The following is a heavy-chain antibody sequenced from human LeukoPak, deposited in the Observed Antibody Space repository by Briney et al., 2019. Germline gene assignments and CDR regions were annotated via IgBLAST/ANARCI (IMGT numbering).Heavy chain of an antibody. CDR3: AKGQWSMVRGAYYYDY. Sequence: QPGRSLRLSCAASGFIFSTYGMHWVRQAPGKGLEWVALMSYDGSTKYYVDSVKGRFTISRENSKNTLYLHMNSLRAEDTAVYYCAKGQWSMVRGAYYYDYWGQGTLVTVSS. CDR2: MSYDGSTK. V-gene: IGHV3-30*18. CDR1: GFIFSTYG. J-gene: IGHJ4*02. D-gene: IGHD3-10*01.